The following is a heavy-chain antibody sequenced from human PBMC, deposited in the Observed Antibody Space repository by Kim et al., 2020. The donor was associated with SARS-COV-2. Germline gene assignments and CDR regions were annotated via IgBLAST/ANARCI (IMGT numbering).Heavy chain of an antibody. CDR2: ISNDGTT. V-gene: IGHV3-23*01. CDR3: SNGTPASCPGPLVNPLYY. Sequence: GGSLRLSCAASGFTFNDYAMPWIRQAPGKGLEWVSAISNDGTTYYSADVRDRFSSSCENSKNNMYLQMITIRAAEKTIYYFSNGTPASCPGPLVNPLYY. D-gene: IGHD2-8*02. J-gene: IGHJ6*01. CDR1: GFTFNDYA.